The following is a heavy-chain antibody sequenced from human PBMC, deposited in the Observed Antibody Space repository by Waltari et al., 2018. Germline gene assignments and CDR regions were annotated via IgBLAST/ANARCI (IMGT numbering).Heavy chain of an antibody. CDR3: AQGQSPDN. J-gene: IGHJ4*02. CDR2: IRGSDDRT. D-gene: IGHD4-4*01. Sequence: EVQLLESGGGLVQPGGSLRVSCAASGFTFSSYGMSWVRQAPGKGLEWVAGIRGSDDRTSYADSVKGRFTISRDNSKKTLYLQMNSLRAEDTAIYYCAQGQSPDNWGQGALVTVSS. V-gene: IGHV3-23*01. CDR1: GFTFSSYG.